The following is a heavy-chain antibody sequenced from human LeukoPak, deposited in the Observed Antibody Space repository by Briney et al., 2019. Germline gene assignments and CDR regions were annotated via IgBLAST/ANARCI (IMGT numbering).Heavy chain of an antibody. D-gene: IGHD3-10*01. CDR3: ATSSAKITMLPAVIEYVAY. CDR2: ISWNSASI. J-gene: IGHJ4*02. CDR1: GFTFDDYA. Sequence: GRSLRLSCAASGFTFDDYAMHWVRQAPGKGLEWVSGISWNSASIGYADSVKGRFTIARHNAKNSLYLQMNSLRAEDMALYYFATSSAKITMLPAVIEYVAYWRQGPLVTLS. V-gene: IGHV3-9*03.